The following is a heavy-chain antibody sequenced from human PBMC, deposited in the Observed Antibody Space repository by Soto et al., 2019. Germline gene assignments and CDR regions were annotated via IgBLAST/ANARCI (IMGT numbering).Heavy chain of an antibody. Sequence: QVQLVQSGAEVKKPGASVKVSCKASGYTFTSYAMHWVRQAPGQRLEWMGWINAGNGNTKYSQKFQGRVTITRDTSASTAYMEVSSLRSEDTAVYYCARDVLLWFGELSGWFDPWGQGTLVTVSS. CDR2: INAGNGNT. J-gene: IGHJ5*02. CDR1: GYTFTSYA. D-gene: IGHD3-10*01. CDR3: ARDVLLWFGELSGWFDP. V-gene: IGHV1-3*01.